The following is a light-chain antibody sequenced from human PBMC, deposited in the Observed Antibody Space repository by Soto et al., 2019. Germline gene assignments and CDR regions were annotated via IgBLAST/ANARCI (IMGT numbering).Light chain of an antibody. J-gene: IGKJ3*01. V-gene: IGKV1-6*01. CDR3: LQDFSYPRT. CDR2: GAS. Sequence: AIQMSQSPSSLSASVGDRVTITCRASQGIKNDLGWYQQKPGKAHQILIYGASTLYSGVPSRFSGSGSGIEFTLTISSLQPEDFATYYCLQDFSYPRTFGPGTKVDIK. CDR1: QGIKND.